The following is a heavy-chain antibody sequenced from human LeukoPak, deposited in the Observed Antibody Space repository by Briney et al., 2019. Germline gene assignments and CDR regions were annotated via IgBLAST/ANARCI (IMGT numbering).Heavy chain of an antibody. CDR3: ARRGSYYFAPDHLLLTAEFDD. CDR1: GYSFTSYW. J-gene: IGHJ4*02. Sequence: GESLKISCKGSGYSFTSYWIGWGRQMAGKGQEWMGIIFPGDSDTRYSPSFQGQVTISADKSISTAYLQWSSLKASDTAMYYCARRGSYYFAPDHLLLTAEFDDWGEGTLVTASS. CDR2: IFPGDSDT. D-gene: IGHD1-26*01. V-gene: IGHV5-51*01.